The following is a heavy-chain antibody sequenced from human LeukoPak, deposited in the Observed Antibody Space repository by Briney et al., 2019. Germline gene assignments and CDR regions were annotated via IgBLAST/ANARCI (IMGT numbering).Heavy chain of an antibody. D-gene: IGHD1-26*01. Sequence: GASVKVSCKDSGYTLTTYSINWVRQAPGQGLEWMGWISAYNGNTKYAQKLQGRVAMTTDTSTSTAYMELRSLRSDDTAVYYCARGLGGSGSYFLTFDYWGQGTLVTVSS. J-gene: IGHJ4*02. V-gene: IGHV1-18*01. CDR1: GYTLTTYS. CDR3: ARGLGGSGSYFLTFDY. CDR2: ISAYNGNT.